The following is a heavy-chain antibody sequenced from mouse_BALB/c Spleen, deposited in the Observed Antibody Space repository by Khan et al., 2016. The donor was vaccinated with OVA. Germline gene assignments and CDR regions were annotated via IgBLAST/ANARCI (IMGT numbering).Heavy chain of an antibody. D-gene: IGHD2-14*01. CDR2: INPNNGYT. V-gene: IGHV1-4*01. J-gene: IGHJ3*01. Sequence: VELVESGAELARPGASVKMSCKTSGYTFTSYTIHWIKLRPGQGLEWIGYINPNNGYTNYNQKFKDKATLTADKSSTTVYMQLSSLTSDDSAIYNCVRGGGYYRNDGWFAYWGQGTLVTVSA. CDR3: VRGGGYYRNDGWFAY. CDR1: GYTFTSYT.